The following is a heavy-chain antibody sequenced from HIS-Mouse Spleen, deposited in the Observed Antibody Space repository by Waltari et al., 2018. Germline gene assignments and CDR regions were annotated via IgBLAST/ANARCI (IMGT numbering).Heavy chain of an antibody. Sequence: QLQLQESGPGLVKPSETLSLTCTVSGGSISSSSYYWGWIRQPPGQGLEWIGSIYYTGTTYDNPSLKSRVTISVDTSKNQFALKLSSVTAADTAVYYCAREIPYSSSWYDWYFDLWGRGTLVTVSS. D-gene: IGHD6-13*01. CDR3: AREIPYSSSWYDWYFDL. CDR1: GGSISSSSYY. J-gene: IGHJ2*01. V-gene: IGHV4-39*07. CDR2: IYYTGTT.